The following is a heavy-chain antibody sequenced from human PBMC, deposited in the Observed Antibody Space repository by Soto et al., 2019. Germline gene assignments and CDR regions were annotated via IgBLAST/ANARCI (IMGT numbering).Heavy chain of an antibody. CDR2: IKSKTDGGTT. V-gene: IGHV3-15*01. CDR3: TTPGTTYLYYYYGMDV. Sequence: GGSLRLSCAASGFTFGGSAMHWVRQASGKGLEWVGRIKSKTDGGTTDYAAPVKGRFTISRDDSKNTLYLQMNSLKTEDTAVYYCTTPGTTYLYYYYGMDVWGQGTTVTVSS. J-gene: IGHJ6*02. CDR1: GFTFGGSA. D-gene: IGHD1-7*01.